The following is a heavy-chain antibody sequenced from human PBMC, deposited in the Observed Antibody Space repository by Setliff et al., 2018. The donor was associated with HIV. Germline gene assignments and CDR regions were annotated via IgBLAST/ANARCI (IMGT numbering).Heavy chain of an antibody. V-gene: IGHV6-1*01. CDR2: TYYRSKWYF. CDR1: GDSVSSNNAA. J-gene: IGHJ4*02. CDR3: ARGSYGSALL. D-gene: IGHD6-19*01. Sequence: PSQTLSLTCAISGDSVSSNNAAWNWIRQSPLRGLEWLGRTYYRSKWYFDYAVSVKSRIIINPDTSKNQFSLHLNSVTPEDTAVYYCARGSYGSALLWGQGTLVTVSS.